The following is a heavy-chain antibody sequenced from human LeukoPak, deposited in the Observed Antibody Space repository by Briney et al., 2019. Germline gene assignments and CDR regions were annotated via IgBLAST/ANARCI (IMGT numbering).Heavy chain of an antibody. CDR3: AREGYHDSLDY. Sequence: SETLSLTCTVSGGSISSSSYYWGWIRQPPGKGLEWIGSIYYSGSTYYNPSLKSRVTISVDTSKKQFSLKLSSVTAADTAVYYCAREGYHDSLDYWGQGTLVTVSS. CDR1: GGSISSSSYY. V-gene: IGHV4-39*07. J-gene: IGHJ4*02. D-gene: IGHD2-2*01. CDR2: IYYSGST.